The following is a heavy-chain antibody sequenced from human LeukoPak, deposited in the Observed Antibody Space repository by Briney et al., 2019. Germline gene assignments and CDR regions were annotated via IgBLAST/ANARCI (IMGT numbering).Heavy chain of an antibody. CDR1: EFTFNNYW. J-gene: IGHJ3*02. CDR3: ARVGDIDAFDM. CDR2: IKQDGSEK. Sequence: GGSLRLSCAASEFTFNNYWMSWVRQAPGKGLEWVANIKQDGSEKYYVDSVKGRFTISRDNAKNSLYLQMNSLRAEDTAVYYCARVGDIDAFDMWGQGTMVTVSS. D-gene: IGHD2-15*01. V-gene: IGHV3-7*01.